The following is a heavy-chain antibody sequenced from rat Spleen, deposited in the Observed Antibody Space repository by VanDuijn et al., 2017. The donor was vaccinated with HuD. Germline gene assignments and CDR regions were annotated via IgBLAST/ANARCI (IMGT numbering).Heavy chain of an antibody. J-gene: IGHJ2*01. V-gene: IGHV5-29*01. CDR3: ARGDNSGYDY. CDR1: GFTFSNYG. D-gene: IGHD4-3*01. Sequence: EVQLVESDGGLVQPGRSLKLSCAASGFTFSNYGMAWVRQAPTKGLEWVATISYDGSSTYYRDSVKGRFTISRDNAKSTLYLQMDSLRSEDTATYYCARGDNSGYDYWGQGVMVTVSS. CDR2: ISYDGSST.